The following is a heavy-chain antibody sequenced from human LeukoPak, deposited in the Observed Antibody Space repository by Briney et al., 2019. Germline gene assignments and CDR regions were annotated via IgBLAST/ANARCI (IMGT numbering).Heavy chain of an antibody. J-gene: IGHJ4*02. CDR2: ISGSGDAS. V-gene: IGHV3-23*01. CDR3: VRKSENCYGCSDY. Sequence: PGGSLRLSCAASGFTFSSYAMSWVRQAPGKGLEWVSAISGSGDASYYTDSVKGRFTISRDNSKNTLYLQMSSLKAEDTAVYYCVRKSENCYGCSDYWGQGTLVTVSS. CDR1: GFTFSSYA. D-gene: IGHD3-10*01.